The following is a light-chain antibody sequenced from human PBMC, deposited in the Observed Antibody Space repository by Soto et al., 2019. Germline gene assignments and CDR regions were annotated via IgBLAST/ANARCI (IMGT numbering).Light chain of an antibody. V-gene: IGKV3-11*01. CDR3: QQRSNWLT. CDR2: DAS. Sequence: DILLTRSPATLSLSSGDRATLSCRASQSVSSSLAWYQQKPGQAPRLLIYDASSRASGIPARFSGSGSGTDFTLTISSLEPEDFAVYYCQQRSNWLTFGGGTKVDIK. J-gene: IGKJ4*01. CDR1: QSVSSS.